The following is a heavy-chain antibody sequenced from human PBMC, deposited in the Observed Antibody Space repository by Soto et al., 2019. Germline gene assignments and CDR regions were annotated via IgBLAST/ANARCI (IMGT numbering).Heavy chain of an antibody. V-gene: IGHV1-69*13. CDR2: IIPIFGTA. J-gene: IGHJ4*02. CDR3: ARDRTGGMATTFDY. D-gene: IGHD5-12*01. Sequence: SVKVSCKASGGTFSSYAISWVRQAPGQGLEWMGGIIPIFGTANYAQKFQGRVTITADESTSTAYMELSSLRSEDTAVYYCARDRTGGMATTFDYWGQGTLVTVSS. CDR1: GGTFSSYA.